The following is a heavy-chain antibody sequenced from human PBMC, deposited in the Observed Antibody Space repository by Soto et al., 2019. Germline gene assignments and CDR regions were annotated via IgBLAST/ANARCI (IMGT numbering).Heavy chain of an antibody. CDR3: AKDQGGGDFWSGYYTAFDY. D-gene: IGHD3-3*01. CDR2: ISGSGGST. V-gene: IGHV3-23*01. Sequence: PGGSLRLSCAASGFTFSSYAMSWVRQAPGKGLEWVSAISGSGGSTYYADSVKGRFTISRDNSKNTLYLQMNSLRAEDTAVYYCAKDQGGGDFWSGYYTAFDYWGQGTLVTVSS. J-gene: IGHJ4*02. CDR1: GFTFSSYA.